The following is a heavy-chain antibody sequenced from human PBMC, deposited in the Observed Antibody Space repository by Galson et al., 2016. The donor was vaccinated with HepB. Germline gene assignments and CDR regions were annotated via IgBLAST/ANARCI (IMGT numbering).Heavy chain of an antibody. CDR2: INPSDSYT. J-gene: IGHJ4*02. CDR3: ARHRGSAGEDS. Sequence: QSGAEVKKPGESLRISCKGSGYSFSNYWISWVRQMPGKGLEWMGRINPSDSYTNFSPSFRGHVTISIDKSISTAYLQWSSLKASDTAMYYCARHRGSAGEDSWGQGTLVTVSS. V-gene: IGHV5-10-1*01. CDR1: GYSFSNYW. D-gene: IGHD3-10*01.